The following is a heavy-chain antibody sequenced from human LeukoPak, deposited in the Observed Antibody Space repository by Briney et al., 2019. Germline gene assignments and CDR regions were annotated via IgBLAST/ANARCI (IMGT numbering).Heavy chain of an antibody. CDR1: GLNFRSSW. CDR2: INQDGSEK. V-gene: IGHV3-7*03. D-gene: IGHD2/OR15-2a*01. CDR3: ARAFCSYFDY. J-gene: IGHJ4*02. Sequence: PGGSLRLSCAASGLNFRSSWMSWIRQAPGKGLERVANINQDGSEKYYVDSVKGRFTISRDNAKNSLYLQMNSLRVEDTAVYYCARAFCSYFDYWGQGTLVVVST.